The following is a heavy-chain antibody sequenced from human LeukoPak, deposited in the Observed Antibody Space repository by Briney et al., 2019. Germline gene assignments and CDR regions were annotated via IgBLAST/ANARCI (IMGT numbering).Heavy chain of an antibody. D-gene: IGHD3-10*01. J-gene: IGHJ5*02. CDR1: GYTFTSYD. Sequence: PKASVKVSRKASGYTFTSYDINWVRQATGQGLEWMGWMNPNSGNTGYAQKFQGRVTMTRNTSISTACMELSSLRSEDTAVYYCARVVQTMVRVFIGFDPWGQGTLVTVSS. CDR3: ARVVQTMVRVFIGFDP. CDR2: MNPNSGNT. V-gene: IGHV1-8*01.